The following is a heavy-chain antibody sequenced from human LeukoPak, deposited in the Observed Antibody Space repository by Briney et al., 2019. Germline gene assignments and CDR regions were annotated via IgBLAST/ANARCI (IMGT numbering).Heavy chain of an antibody. V-gene: IGHV4-30-4*01. CDR3: ARAPPGCSSTSCYATRFDY. J-gene: IGHJ4*02. Sequence: SETLSLTCTVSGGSISSGDYYWSWIRQPPGKGLEWIGYIYYSGSTYYNPSLKSRVAISVDTSKNQFSLKLSSVTAADTAVYYCARAPPGCSSTSCYATRFDYWGQGTLVTVSS. CDR2: IYYSGST. D-gene: IGHD2-2*01. CDR1: GGSISSGDYY.